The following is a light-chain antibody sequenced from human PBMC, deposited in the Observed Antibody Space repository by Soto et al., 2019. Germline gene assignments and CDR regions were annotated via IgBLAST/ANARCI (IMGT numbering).Light chain of an antibody. V-gene: IGKV4-1*01. CDR3: HQYYSIPRT. J-gene: IGKJ1*01. Sequence: DIVMTQSPDSLAVSLGERATINCKSSQSVLHSPTNNNYLAWYQKKPGQPPKLLIYWASTRESGVPDRFSGSGSGTDFTLTINSLQAEVAAVYYCHQYYSIPRTFGQGTKVEIK. CDR2: WAS. CDR1: QSVLHSPTNNNY.